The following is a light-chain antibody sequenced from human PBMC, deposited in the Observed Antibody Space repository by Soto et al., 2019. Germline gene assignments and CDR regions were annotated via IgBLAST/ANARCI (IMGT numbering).Light chain of an antibody. V-gene: IGKV1-39*01. J-gene: IGKJ2*01. CDR1: QSISFY. CDR3: QQSYSTPHT. CDR2: AAS. Sequence: DIQMTQSPSSLSASVGDRVTITCRAGQSISFYLNWYQQKPGKAPKLLIYAASSLQSGVPSRFSGSGSWTDFSLTISSLQPEDFATYYCQQSYSTPHTFGQGTKLEIK.